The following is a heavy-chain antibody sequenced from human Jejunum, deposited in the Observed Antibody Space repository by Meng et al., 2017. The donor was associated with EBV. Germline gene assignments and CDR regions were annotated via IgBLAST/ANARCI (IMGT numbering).Heavy chain of an antibody. CDR2: INHGGGA. V-gene: IGHV4-34*01. Sequence: QVQLQQGGAGLLKPSETLSLTCAVDGGSFSDYYWTWIRQPPGKGLEWIGEINHGGGAIYNPSLKSRVTISVDTSKNQFSLKLSSVTAADTAVYYCARLGGYASGTYYPIDPWGQGTLVTVSS. CDR3: ARLGGYASGTYYPIDP. J-gene: IGHJ5*02. D-gene: IGHD3-10*01. CDR1: GGSFSDYY.